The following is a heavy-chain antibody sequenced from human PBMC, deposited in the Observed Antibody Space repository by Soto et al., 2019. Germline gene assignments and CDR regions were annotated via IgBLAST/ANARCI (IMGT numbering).Heavy chain of an antibody. V-gene: IGHV3-73*01. CDR2: IRSKDKNYAT. D-gene: IGHD1-1*01. CDR3: TTGGTHTWRLDP. J-gene: IGHJ5*02. Sequence: EVQLVKSGGGMVQSGGSLELSCEASGFAFSATPVHWVRQASGKGLEWVGRIRSKDKNYATAFAASVKGRFTVSRDDSKNLAYLHMNSLKNDDTAVYYCTTGGTHTWRLDPWGQGALVTVSS. CDR1: GFAFSATP.